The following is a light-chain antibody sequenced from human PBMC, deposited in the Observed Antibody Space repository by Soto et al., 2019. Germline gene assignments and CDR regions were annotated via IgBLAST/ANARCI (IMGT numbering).Light chain of an antibody. CDR1: SSDVGGYNF. J-gene: IGLJ2*01. Sequence: QSVLTQPASVSGSPGQSITIPCTGTSSDVGGYNFVSWYQQHPGKAPKVIICEVTNRPSGVSNRFSASKSGNTASLTISGLQAEDEAYYYCCSYTSSTTLLFGGGTKLTVL. V-gene: IGLV2-14*01. CDR3: CSYTSSTTLL. CDR2: EVT.